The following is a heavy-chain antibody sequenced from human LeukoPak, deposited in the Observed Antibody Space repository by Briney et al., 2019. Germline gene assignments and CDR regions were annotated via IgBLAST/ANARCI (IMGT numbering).Heavy chain of an antibody. V-gene: IGHV1-8*01. CDR1: GYTFTSYD. J-gene: IGHJ1*01. D-gene: IGHD3-22*01. CDR3: ARGLRDSSGREYFQH. Sequence: GASVKISCKASGYTFTSYDISWVRQAAGQGLEWMGWMNPNSGNAGYAQKFKGRVTMTGNTSTNTAYMELSSLRSEDTAVYYCARGLRDSSGREYFQHWGQGTLVTVSS. CDR2: MNPNSGNA.